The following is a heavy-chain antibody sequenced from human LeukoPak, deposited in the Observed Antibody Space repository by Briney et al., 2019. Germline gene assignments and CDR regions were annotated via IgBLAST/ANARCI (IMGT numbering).Heavy chain of an antibody. V-gene: IGHV1-8*03. J-gene: IGHJ4*02. CDR3: TRVDGSPDY. CDR2: INLKSGNT. D-gene: IGHD2-15*01. CDR1: GYTFSSTSHG. Sequence: ASVKVSCKASGYTFSSTSHGISWARQAPGQGLEWMGWINLKSGNTGHAQKFQGRVTITRDTSISTVYLELSSLRSEDTALYFCTRVDGSPDYWGQGTLVTVSS.